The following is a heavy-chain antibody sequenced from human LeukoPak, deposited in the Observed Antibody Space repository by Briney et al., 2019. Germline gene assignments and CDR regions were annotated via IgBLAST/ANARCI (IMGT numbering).Heavy chain of an antibody. V-gene: IGHV4-4*07. D-gene: IGHD3-22*01. CDR3: ARLLGSSGYAGDWYFDL. CDR1: GASVTRYY. Sequence: SETPSLTCSVSGASVTRYYWSWIRQPVGKGLEWFGRIYTNGTVNYNPSLKSRVTMSRETSKNQFSLKLTSVTAADTAVYYCARLLGSSGYAGDWYFDLWGRGILVTVSS. J-gene: IGHJ2*01. CDR2: IYTNGTV.